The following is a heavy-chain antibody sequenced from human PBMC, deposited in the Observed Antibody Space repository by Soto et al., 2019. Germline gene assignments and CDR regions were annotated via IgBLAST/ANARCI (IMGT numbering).Heavy chain of an antibody. Sequence: QVQLQQRGAGLLKPSETLSLTCTVSGGSFSGYIWTWIRQPPGKGLEWVGEITQSGRTNYSPSLKSRLSISLDTSKTQFFLDLNSLTAADTAVYYCARGQGLTGGSRYFPLWGQGSPVTVSS. V-gene: IGHV4-34*01. CDR2: ITQSGRT. CDR3: ARGQGLTGGSRYFPL. D-gene: IGHD3-10*01. CDR1: GGSFSGYI. J-gene: IGHJ4*02.